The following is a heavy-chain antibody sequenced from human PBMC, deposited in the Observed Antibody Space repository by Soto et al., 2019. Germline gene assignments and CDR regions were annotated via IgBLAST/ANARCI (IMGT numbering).Heavy chain of an antibody. V-gene: IGHV4-34*01. CDR2: INHSGST. CDR3: ARDLWGYCGTVCYPLDG. D-gene: IGHD2-21*02. CDR1: VGSFSCYY. J-gene: IGHJ6*02. Sequence: SETLSLTCAVYVGSFSCYYWSWIRQPPGKVLERIGEINHSGSTNYNPSLKSRVTISVDTSKNQFSLKLNSVTAADTAVYYCARDLWGYCGTVCYPLDGWGQWTTVTVSS.